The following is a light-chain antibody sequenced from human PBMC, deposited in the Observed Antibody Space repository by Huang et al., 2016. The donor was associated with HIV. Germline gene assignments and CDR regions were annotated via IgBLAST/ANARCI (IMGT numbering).Light chain of an antibody. J-gene: IGKJ1*01. CDR1: QSISSN. CDR2: GAS. V-gene: IGKV3-15*01. Sequence: EMVMTQSPATLSGSPGERATLSCRASQSISSNLACYQQKPGQAPRLLIYGASTRATGIPARFSGSGSGTEFTLTISSLQSEDFAVYYCQQYDNWPPSWTFGRGTKVEIK. CDR3: QQYDNWPPSWT.